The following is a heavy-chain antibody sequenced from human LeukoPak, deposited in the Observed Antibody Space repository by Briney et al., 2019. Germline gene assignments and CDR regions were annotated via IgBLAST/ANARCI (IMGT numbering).Heavy chain of an antibody. V-gene: IGHV1-69*13. CDR3: ARGKRRLHSEFDY. CDR1: GGTSSSYA. J-gene: IGHJ4*02. CDR2: IIPIFGTA. Sequence: ASVKVSCKASGGTSSSYAISWVRQAPGQGLEWMGGIIPIFGTANYAQKFQGRVTITADESTSTAYMELSSLRSEDTAVYYCARGKRRLHSEFDYWGQGTLVTVSS. D-gene: IGHD5-24*01.